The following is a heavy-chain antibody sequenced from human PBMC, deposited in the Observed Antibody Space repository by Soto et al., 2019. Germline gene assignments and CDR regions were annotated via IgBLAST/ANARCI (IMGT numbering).Heavy chain of an antibody. V-gene: IGHV3-23*01. CDR1: GFTFRIYA. D-gene: IGHD2-15*01. CDR2: IRGNGAGI. Sequence: EVRLQESGGDVVQGGGSLRISCVASGFTFRIYAMTWVRQAPGKGLGWVARIRGNGAGISYADSVKGRFTISRDNSKNTVYLQMNSLRADDTAVYFCAKRGDILDVSSSFVGYGMDVWGQGTRSPSP. CDR3: AKRGDILDVSSSFVGYGMDV. J-gene: IGHJ6*02.